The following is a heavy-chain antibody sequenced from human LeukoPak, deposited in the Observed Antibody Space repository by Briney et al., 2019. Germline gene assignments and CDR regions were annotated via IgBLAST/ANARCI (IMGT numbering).Heavy chain of an antibody. V-gene: IGHV3-30*04. CDR3: ARSEPGIAVADPFDY. D-gene: IGHD6-19*01. J-gene: IGHJ4*02. CDR2: ISYDGSNK. Sequence: GRSLRLSCAASGFTFSSCAMHWVRQAPGKGLEWVAVISYDGSNKYYADSVKGRFTISRDNSKNTLYPQMNSLRAEDTAVYYCARSEPGIAVADPFDYWGQGTLVTVSS. CDR1: GFTFSSCA.